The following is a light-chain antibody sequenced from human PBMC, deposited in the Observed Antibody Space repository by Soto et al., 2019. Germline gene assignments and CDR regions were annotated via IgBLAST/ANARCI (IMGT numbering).Light chain of an antibody. CDR3: QQYDVHPKT. J-gene: IGKJ1*01. CDR1: ENIKNW. V-gene: IGKV1-5*01. CDR2: AAS. Sequence: DVQMTQSPSTLAASVGDRVTITCRASENIKNWLAWYQQTPGKAPKVLISAASRLETGVPSRFSGSGYGTDFTLTITSLQTDDFGTYHCQQYDVHPKTFGQGTKVEVK.